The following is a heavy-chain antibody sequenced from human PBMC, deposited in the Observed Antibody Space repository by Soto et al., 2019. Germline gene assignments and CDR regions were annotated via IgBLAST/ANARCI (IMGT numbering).Heavy chain of an antibody. CDR3: AISNRMKTSFTIFGVDHLVWFDP. V-gene: IGHV4-39*01. D-gene: IGHD3-3*01. Sequence: SETLSLTCTVSGGSISSSSYYWGWIRQPPGKGLEWIGSIYYSGSTYYNPSLKSRVTISVDTSKNQFSLKLSSVTAADTAVYYCAISNRMKTSFTIFGVDHLVWFDPWGQGTLVTVSS. CDR1: GGSISSSSYY. CDR2: IYYSGST. J-gene: IGHJ5*02.